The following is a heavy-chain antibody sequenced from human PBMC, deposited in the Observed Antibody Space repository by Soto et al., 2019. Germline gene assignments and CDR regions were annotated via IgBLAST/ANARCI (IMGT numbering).Heavy chain of an antibody. CDR1: GDSLSSGGYY. CDR2: ITYSGDT. CDR3: ARYHNFWSGYYADY. J-gene: IGHJ4*02. V-gene: IGHV4-61*03. D-gene: IGHD3-3*01. Sequence: LSLTCSVSGDSLSSGGYYWTWIRQPPGKGLEWIGCITYSGDTHYNPSLRSRVFISGDTSKNHFSLKVNSVTAADTAVYYCARYHNFWSGYYADYWGQGTLVTVSS.